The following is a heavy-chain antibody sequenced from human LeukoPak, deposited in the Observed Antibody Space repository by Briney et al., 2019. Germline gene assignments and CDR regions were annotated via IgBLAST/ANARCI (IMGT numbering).Heavy chain of an antibody. V-gene: IGHV4-59*01. CDR3: ARDSSGYPRGSFGN. CDR1: GGASSSYY. J-gene: IGHJ4*02. Sequence: SETLSLTRAVSGGASSSYYSSWRRQPPGKGLEWIGYIYYSGSTNYNPSLKSRVAISLDTSNNQFSLKLSSVTAADTAVYYCARDSSGYPRGSFGNWGQGTMVTVSS. D-gene: IGHD3-22*01. CDR2: IYYSGST.